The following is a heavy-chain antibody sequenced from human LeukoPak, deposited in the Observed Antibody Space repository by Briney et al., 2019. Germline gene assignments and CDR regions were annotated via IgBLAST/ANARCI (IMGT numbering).Heavy chain of an antibody. J-gene: IGHJ2*01. D-gene: IGHD3-16*01. CDR3: AKLGTYWYFDV. CDR1: GFAFNLYG. CDR2: ISGSAVGT. V-gene: IGHV3-23*01. Sequence: GGSLRLSCAASGFAFNLYGMAWVRQAPGKGLEWVSGISGSAVGTYYADSVKGRFTISRDNPKNVLFLQMNDLRVEDTAVYFCAKLGTYWYFDVWGRGTLVTVSS.